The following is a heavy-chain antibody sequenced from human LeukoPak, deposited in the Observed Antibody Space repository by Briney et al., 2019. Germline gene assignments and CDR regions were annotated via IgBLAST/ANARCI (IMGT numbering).Heavy chain of an antibody. CDR1: GFTFSSYA. J-gene: IGHJ3*02. Sequence: PGGSLRLSCAASGFTFSSYAMSWVRQAPGKGLEWVSAISGSGGSTYYADSVKGRFTISRDNSKNTLYLQMNSLRAEDTAVYYCAKVERYFDWSGSDAFDIWGQGTMVTVSS. D-gene: IGHD3-9*01. CDR2: ISGSGGST. CDR3: AKVERYFDWSGSDAFDI. V-gene: IGHV3-23*01.